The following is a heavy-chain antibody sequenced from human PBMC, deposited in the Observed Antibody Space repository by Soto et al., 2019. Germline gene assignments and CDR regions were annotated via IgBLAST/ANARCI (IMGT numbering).Heavy chain of an antibody. D-gene: IGHD3-10*01. J-gene: IGHJ3*02. CDR1: GFTFSNAW. CDR2: IKSKTGGGTT. CDR3: ARAIGLLWFGELSGGIDAFDI. V-gene: IGHV3-15*01. Sequence: GGSLRLSCATSGFTFSNAWMSWVRQAPGKGLEWVGRIKSKTGGGTTDYAAPVKDRFSISRDDSKNKLYLQMNRMKNKDTAVYYCARAIGLLWFGELSGGIDAFDIWGQGTMVTVSS.